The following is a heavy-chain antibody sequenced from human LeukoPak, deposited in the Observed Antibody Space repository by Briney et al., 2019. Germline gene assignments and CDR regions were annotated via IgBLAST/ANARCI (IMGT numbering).Heavy chain of an antibody. Sequence: PGGSLRLSCAASGFTFSSYWMHWVRQAPGKGLVWVSRINTDGSSTNYADSVKGRFTISRDNAKNTLYLQMNSLRAEDTAVYYCARASSGSHGDYWGQGTLVTVSP. V-gene: IGHV3-74*01. CDR3: ARASSGSHGDY. J-gene: IGHJ4*02. CDR1: GFTFSSYW. CDR2: INTDGSST. D-gene: IGHD1-26*01.